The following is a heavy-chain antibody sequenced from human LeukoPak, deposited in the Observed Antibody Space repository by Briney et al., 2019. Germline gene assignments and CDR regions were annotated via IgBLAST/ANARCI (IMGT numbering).Heavy chain of an antibody. V-gene: IGHV1-24*01. CDR1: GYSLTELS. CDR3: TTERWLRPFLAFDI. CDR2: FDPEDGET. Sequence: GASVKVSCKVSGYSLTELSMHWVRQAPGKGLEWMGGFDPEDGETIYAQKFQGRVTMTEDTSTDTAYTELSSLRYEDTALYYCTTERWLRPFLAFDIWGQGTMVTVSS. D-gene: IGHD4-23*01. J-gene: IGHJ3*02.